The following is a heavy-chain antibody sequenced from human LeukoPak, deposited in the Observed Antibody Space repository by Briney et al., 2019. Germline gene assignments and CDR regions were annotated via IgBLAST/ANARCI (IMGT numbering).Heavy chain of an antibody. V-gene: IGHV1-2*02. CDR1: GYTFTGYY. J-gene: IGHJ4*02. CDR2: INPNSGGT. D-gene: IGHD2-2*01. CDR3: ARDQCSSTSCWIFDY. Sequence: ASVKVSCKASGYTFTGYYMHWVRQAPGQGLEGMGWINPNSGGTNSAQRFQGRVTMPKATTISTAYMELSRLTSDDTAVYYCARDQCSSTSCWIFDYWGQGTLITVSS.